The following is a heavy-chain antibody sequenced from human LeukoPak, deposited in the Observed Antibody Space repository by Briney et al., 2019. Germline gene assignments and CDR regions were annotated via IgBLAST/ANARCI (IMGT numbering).Heavy chain of an antibody. Sequence: ASVKVSCKASGYTFTGYYMHWVRQAPGQGLEWMGWINPNSGGTNYAQKFQGWVTMTRDTSISTAYMELSRLRSDDTAVYYCAREGYCSSTSCQYYYYYGMDVWGQGTTVTVSS. D-gene: IGHD2-2*01. CDR1: GYTFTGYY. CDR2: INPNSGGT. V-gene: IGHV1-2*04. CDR3: AREGYCSSTSCQYYYYYGMDV. J-gene: IGHJ6*02.